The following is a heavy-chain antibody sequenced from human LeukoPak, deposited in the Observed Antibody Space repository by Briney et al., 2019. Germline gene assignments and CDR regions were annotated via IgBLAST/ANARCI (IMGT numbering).Heavy chain of an antibody. V-gene: IGHV4-4*07. D-gene: IGHD6-6*01. CDR2: IYTSGST. CDR1: GGSISSYY. J-gene: IGHJ5*02. CDR3: ARGQGSSSAGWFDP. Sequence: NPSETLSLTCTVSGGSISSYYWSWIRQPAGKGLEWIGRIYTSGSTNYNPSLKSRVTMSVDTSKNQFSLKLSSVTAADTAVYYCARGQGSSSAGWFDPWGQGTLVTVSS.